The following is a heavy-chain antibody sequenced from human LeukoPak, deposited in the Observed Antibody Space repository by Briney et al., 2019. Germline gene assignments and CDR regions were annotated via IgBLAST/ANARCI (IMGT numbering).Heavy chain of an antibody. CDR2: IYYSGST. CDR1: GGSISSYY. D-gene: IGHD6-19*01. J-gene: IGHJ4*02. V-gene: IGHV4-59*08. CDR3: ARKGSSGWIFDC. Sequence: SETLSLTCTVSGGSISSYYWSWIRQPPGKGLEWIGYIYYSGSTNYNPSLKTRVTISEDTSKNQFSLKLSSVTAADTAVYYCARKGSSGWIFDCWGQGTLVTVSS.